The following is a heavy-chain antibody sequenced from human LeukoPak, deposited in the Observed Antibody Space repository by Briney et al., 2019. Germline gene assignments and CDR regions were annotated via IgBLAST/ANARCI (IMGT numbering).Heavy chain of an antibody. Sequence: ASVKVSCKASGYTFTSYGISWARQAPGQGLEWMGWISAYNGNTNYAQKLQGRVTMTTDTSTSTAYMKLRSLRSDDTAVYYCARDRGITDAFDIWGQGTMVTVSS. J-gene: IGHJ3*02. D-gene: IGHD1-14*01. CDR2: ISAYNGNT. V-gene: IGHV1-18*01. CDR3: ARDRGITDAFDI. CDR1: GYTFTSYG.